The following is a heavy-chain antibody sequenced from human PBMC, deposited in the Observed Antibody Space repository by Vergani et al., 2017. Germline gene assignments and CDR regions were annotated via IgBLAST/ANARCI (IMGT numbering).Heavy chain of an antibody. Sequence: DVHLAESGGGFFQPGGSLRLSCSASGFSFNSYWMHWVRQVPGKGLLWGSRIKSDGSITAYADSVKGRFTISRDNAQNTLYLQMNSLRVEDTGVYYCERARCIETCYMSNWLDSWGQGTLVTVSS. V-gene: IGHV3-74*03. D-gene: IGHD3-9*01. CDR1: GFSFNSYW. CDR2: IKSDGSIT. CDR3: ERARCIETCYMSNWLDS. J-gene: IGHJ5*01.